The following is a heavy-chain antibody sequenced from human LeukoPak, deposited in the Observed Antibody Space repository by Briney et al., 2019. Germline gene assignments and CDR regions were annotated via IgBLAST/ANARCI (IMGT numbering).Heavy chain of an antibody. D-gene: IGHD2-2*01. CDR3: ASPSTAYCSSNSCYVFDY. V-gene: IGHV1-2*02. CDR1: GYTFTGYY. J-gene: IGHJ4*02. Sequence: ASVKVSCKASGYTFTGYYMHWVRQAPGQGVEWMGWINPNSGGTNYAQKFQGRVTMTRDTSISTAYMELSRLRSDDTAVYYCASPSTAYCSSNSCYVFDYWGQGTLVTVSS. CDR2: INPNSGGT.